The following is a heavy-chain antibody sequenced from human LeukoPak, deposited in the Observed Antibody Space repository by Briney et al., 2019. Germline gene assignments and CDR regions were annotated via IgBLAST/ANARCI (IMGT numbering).Heavy chain of an antibody. CDR3: ARSPDGYDAFDI. J-gene: IGHJ3*02. CDR2: INHSGST. D-gene: IGHD5-18*01. CDR1: GGSFSGYY. V-gene: IGHV4-34*01. Sequence: PSETLSLTCAVYGGSFSGYYWSWIRQPPGKGLEWIGEINHSGSTNYNPSLKSRVTISVDTSKNQFSLKLSSVTAADTAVYYCARSPDGYDAFDIWGQGTMVTVSS.